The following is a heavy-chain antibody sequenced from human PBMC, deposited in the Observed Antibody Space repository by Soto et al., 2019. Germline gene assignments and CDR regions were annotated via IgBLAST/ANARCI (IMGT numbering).Heavy chain of an antibody. CDR1: GYTFTGYY. CDR3: ATSPGKGYYDFWSGYYPSYYYYGMDV. J-gene: IGHJ6*02. V-gene: IGHV1-2*04. Sequence: ASVKVSCKASGYTFTGYYMHWVRQAPGQGLEWMGWINPNSGGTNYAQQFQGWVTMTRDTAISTAYMELSRLRSDDTAVYYCATSPGKGYYDFWSGYYPSYYYYGMDVWGQGTTVTVSS. D-gene: IGHD3-3*01. CDR2: INPNSGGT.